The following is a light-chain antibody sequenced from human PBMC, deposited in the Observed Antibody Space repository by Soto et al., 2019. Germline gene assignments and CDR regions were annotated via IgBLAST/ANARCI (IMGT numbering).Light chain of an antibody. CDR2: TAS. CDR3: QQSYSTPYT. V-gene: IGKV1-39*01. Sequence: DIQMTQSPSSLSASVGDRVAITCRASQSVSSYLNWYQHKPGKVPKLLIHTASSLQSGVPLRFSGSGSGTDFTLTISSLQPEDFATYYCQQSYSTPYTFGQGTRVEIK. J-gene: IGKJ2*01. CDR1: QSVSSY.